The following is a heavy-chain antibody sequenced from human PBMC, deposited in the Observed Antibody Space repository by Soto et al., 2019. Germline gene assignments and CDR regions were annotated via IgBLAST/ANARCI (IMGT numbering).Heavy chain of an antibody. J-gene: IGHJ3*02. CDR3: ARDGVRFLEWLSNDAFDI. D-gene: IGHD3-3*01. Sequence: PGGTLRLSCAASGFTFSSYSMNWVRQAPGKGLEWVSYISSSSSTIYYADSVKGRFTISRDNAKNSLYLQMNSLRAEDTAVYYCARDGVRFLEWLSNDAFDIWGQGTMVTVSS. V-gene: IGHV3-48*01. CDR2: ISSSSSTI. CDR1: GFTFSSYS.